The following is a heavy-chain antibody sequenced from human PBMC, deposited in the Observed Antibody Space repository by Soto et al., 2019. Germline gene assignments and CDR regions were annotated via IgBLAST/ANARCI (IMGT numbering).Heavy chain of an antibody. D-gene: IGHD6-19*01. CDR3: AKDHKQWLVPYYFDY. V-gene: IGHV3-23*01. Sequence: GGSLRLSCAASGFTFSSYAMSWVRQAPGKGLEWVSAISGSGGSTYYADSVKGRFTISRDNSKNTLYLQMNSLRAEDTAVYYCAKDHKQWLVPYYFDYWGQGTLVTVSS. J-gene: IGHJ4*02. CDR1: GFTFSSYA. CDR2: ISGSGGST.